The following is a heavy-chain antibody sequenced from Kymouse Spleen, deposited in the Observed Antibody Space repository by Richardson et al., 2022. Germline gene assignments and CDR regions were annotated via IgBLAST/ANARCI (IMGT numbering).Heavy chain of an antibody. CDR2: INHSGST. CDR1: GGSFSGYY. Sequence: QVQLQQWGAGLLKPSETLSLTCAVYGGSFSGYYWSWIRQPPGKGLEWIGEINHSGSTNYNPSLKSRVTISVDTSKNQFSLKLSSVTAADTAVYYCARDYGDYPNWFDPWGQGTLVTVSS. CDR3: ARDYGDYPNWFDP. V-gene: IGHV4-34*01. J-gene: IGHJ5*02. D-gene: IGHD4-17*01.